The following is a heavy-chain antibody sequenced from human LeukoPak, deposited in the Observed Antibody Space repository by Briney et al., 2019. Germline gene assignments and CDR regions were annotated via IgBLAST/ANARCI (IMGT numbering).Heavy chain of an antibody. CDR2: INQDGGEI. V-gene: IGHV3-7*01. J-gene: IGHJ3*02. CDR1: GFTFSSSW. Sequence: PGGSLRLSCAASGFTFSSSWMTWVRQAPGKGLEWVASINQDGGEIHYVDSVKGRFTISRDNAKNSLYLQMNSLTAEDTAVHYCARDSNFGGYPGAFDIWGQGTMVTVSS. CDR3: ARDSNFGGYPGAFDI. D-gene: IGHD3-22*01.